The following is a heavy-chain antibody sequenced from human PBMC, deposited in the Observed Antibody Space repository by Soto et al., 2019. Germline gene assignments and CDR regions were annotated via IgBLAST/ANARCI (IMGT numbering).Heavy chain of an antibody. CDR2: IYNSGTT. D-gene: IGHD3-16*01. CDR1: GGSISNYY. J-gene: IGHJ4*02. V-gene: IGHV4-59*01. CDR3: AREGGGPYLAY. Sequence: SETLSLTCTVSGGSISNYYWSWIRQPPGQGLEWIGYIYNSGTTNYNPSLQSRVTISVDSSKNQFSLKLTSVTAADTAVYYCAREGGGPYLAYWGQGSLVTVSS.